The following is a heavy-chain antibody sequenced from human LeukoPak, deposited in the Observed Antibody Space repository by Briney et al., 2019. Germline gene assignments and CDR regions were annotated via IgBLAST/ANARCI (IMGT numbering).Heavy chain of an antibody. Sequence: ASVKVSCKASGYTFTSYDINWVRQATGQGLEWMGWMNPNSGNTGYAQKFQGRVTITRNTSISTAYMELSSLRSEDTAVYYCARAPIVVVPAAILFAAFDIWGQGTMVTVSS. CDR1: GYTFTSYD. D-gene: IGHD2-2*01. V-gene: IGHV1-8*03. CDR2: MNPNSGNT. CDR3: ARAPIVVVPAAILFAAFDI. J-gene: IGHJ3*02.